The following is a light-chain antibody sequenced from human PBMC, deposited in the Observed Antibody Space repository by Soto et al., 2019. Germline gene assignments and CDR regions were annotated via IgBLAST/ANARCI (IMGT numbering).Light chain of an antibody. CDR2: AAS. CDR3: LKYNSAPIT. Sequence: DIKMTQSPSSLSASIGDRITITCRASRVIRNYLAWYQQKPGKVPKLLIYAASTLQSGVPSRFSGSGSGTDFTLTINNLQPEDFATYYCLKYNSAPITFGQGTRLEIK. V-gene: IGKV1-27*01. J-gene: IGKJ5*01. CDR1: RVIRNY.